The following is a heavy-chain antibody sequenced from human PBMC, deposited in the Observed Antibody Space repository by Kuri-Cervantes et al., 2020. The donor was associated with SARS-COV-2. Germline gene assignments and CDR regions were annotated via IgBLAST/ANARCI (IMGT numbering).Heavy chain of an antibody. J-gene: IGHJ4*02. V-gene: IGHV4-34*01. CDR1: GGSFSGYY. D-gene: IGHD6-13*01. CDR2: INHSGST. CDR3: ARVRVGSSRPVDY. Sequence: GSLRLSCAVFGGSFSGYYWSWIRQSPGKGLEWIGKINHSGSTYYNPSLKSRVTISVDTSKNQFSLKLSSVTAADTAVYYCARVRVGSSRPVDYWGQGTLVTVSS.